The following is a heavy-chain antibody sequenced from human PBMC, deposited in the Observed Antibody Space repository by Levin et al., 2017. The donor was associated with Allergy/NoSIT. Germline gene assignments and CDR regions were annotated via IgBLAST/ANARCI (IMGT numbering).Heavy chain of an antibody. J-gene: IGHJ6*03. CDR1: GGIFDTFA. CDR3: SRGGGSGSSSFSDYHFYYLDV. CDR2: IIPVYGRA. V-gene: IGHV1-69*13. Sequence: VASVKVSCKASGGIFDTFAINWVRQVPGQGLEWIGGIIPVYGRANYAQTFQGRVTITADESTTTVYMEVTNLRSDDTAVYFCSRGGGSGSSSFSDYHFYYLDVWGKGTPVTVSS. D-gene: IGHD6-6*01.